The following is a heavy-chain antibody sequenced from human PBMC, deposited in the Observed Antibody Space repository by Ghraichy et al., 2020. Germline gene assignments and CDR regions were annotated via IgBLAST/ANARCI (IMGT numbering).Heavy chain of an antibody. Sequence: GGSLRLSCAASGFTFSSYSMNWVRQAPGKGLEWVSYISSSSSTIYYADSVKGRFTISRDNAKNSLYLQMNSLRDEDTAVYYCARALGSYGTGGYYYGMDVWGQGTTVTVSS. CDR2: ISSSSSTI. D-gene: IGHD1-26*01. CDR1: GFTFSSYS. J-gene: IGHJ6*02. CDR3: ARALGSYGTGGYYYGMDV. V-gene: IGHV3-48*02.